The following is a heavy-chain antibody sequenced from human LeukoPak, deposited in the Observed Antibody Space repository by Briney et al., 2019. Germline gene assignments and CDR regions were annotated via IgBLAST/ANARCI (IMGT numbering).Heavy chain of an antibody. V-gene: IGHV4-39*07. Sequence: SETLSLTCTVSGGSISSSSYYWGWIRQPPGKGLEWIGSIYYSGSTYYNPSLKSRVTISVDTSKNQFSLKLSSVTAADTAVYYCARRVRGSSFDYWGQGTLVTVSS. CDR2: IYYSGST. CDR3: ARRVRGSSFDY. CDR1: GGSISSSSYY. D-gene: IGHD3-10*01. J-gene: IGHJ4*02.